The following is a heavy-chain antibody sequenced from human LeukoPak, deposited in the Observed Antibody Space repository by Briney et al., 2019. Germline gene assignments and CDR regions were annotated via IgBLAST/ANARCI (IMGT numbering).Heavy chain of an antibody. V-gene: IGHV4-59*04. D-gene: IGHD3-10*01. CDR1: GGSISGYY. Sequence: PSETLSLTCTVSGGSISGYYWGWIRQTPGKGLEWIGNIFYSGGTYYSPSLTSRVTISLDTSRNQFSLKLNSVTAADTAVYYCAKSNGYGLVDIWGQGTMVTVSS. CDR3: AKSNGYGLVDI. CDR2: IFYSGGT. J-gene: IGHJ3*02.